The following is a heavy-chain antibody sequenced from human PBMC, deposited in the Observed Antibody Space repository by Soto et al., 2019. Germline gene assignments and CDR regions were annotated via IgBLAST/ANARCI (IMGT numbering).Heavy chain of an antibody. V-gene: IGHV6-1*01. D-gene: IGHD6-13*01. CDR3: ARDIPSSSWYLGPKDSGPYYYYYGMDV. J-gene: IGHJ6*02. Sequence: KQSQTLSLTCAISGDSVSSNSAAWNWIRQSPSRGLEWLGRTYYRSKWYNDYAVSVKSRITINPDTSKNQFSLQLNSVTPEETAVYYCARDIPSSSWYLGPKDSGPYYYYYGMDVWGQGTTVTVSS. CDR1: GDSVSSNSAA. CDR2: TYYRSKWYN.